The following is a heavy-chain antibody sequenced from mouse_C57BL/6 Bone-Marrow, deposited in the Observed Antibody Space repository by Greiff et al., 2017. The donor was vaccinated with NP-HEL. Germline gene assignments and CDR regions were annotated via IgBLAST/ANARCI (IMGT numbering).Heavy chain of an antibody. CDR2: IDPENGDT. V-gene: IGHV14-4*01. D-gene: IGHD2-10*01. Sequence: VQLKESGAELVRPGASVKLSCTASGFNIKDDYMHWVKQRPEQGLEWIGWIDPENGDTEYASKFQGKATITADPSSNTAYLQLSSLTSEDTAVYYCTTLFLPEREVWGTGTTVTVSS. J-gene: IGHJ1*03. CDR3: TTLFLPEREV. CDR1: GFNIKDDY.